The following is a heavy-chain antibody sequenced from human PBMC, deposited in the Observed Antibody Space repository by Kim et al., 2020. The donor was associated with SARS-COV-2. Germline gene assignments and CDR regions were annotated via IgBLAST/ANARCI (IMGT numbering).Heavy chain of an antibody. D-gene: IGHD6-13*01. V-gene: IGHV3-64*05. J-gene: IGHJ4*02. Sequence: GGSLRLSCSASGFTFSSYAMHWVRQAPGKGLEYVSAISSNGGSTYYADSVKGRFTISRDNSKNTLYIQMSSLRAEDTAVYYCVKGGLRAAAGSVQKTDYWGQGTLVTVSS. CDR2: ISSNGGST. CDR3: VKGGLRAAAGSVQKTDY. CDR1: GFTFSSYA.